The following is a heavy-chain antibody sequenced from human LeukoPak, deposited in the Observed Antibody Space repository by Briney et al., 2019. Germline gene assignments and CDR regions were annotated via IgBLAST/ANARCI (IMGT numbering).Heavy chain of an antibody. CDR2: INAGNGNT. V-gene: IGHV1-3*01. Sequence: ASVKVSCKASGGTFSSYAIDWVRQAPGQRLEWMGWINAGNGNTKYSQKFQGRVTITRDTSASTAYMELSSLRSEDTAVYYCARGLIGSDFWSGPRFIYGMDVWGQGTTVTVSS. CDR1: GGTFSSYA. J-gene: IGHJ6*02. D-gene: IGHD3-3*01. CDR3: ARGLIGSDFWSGPRFIYGMDV.